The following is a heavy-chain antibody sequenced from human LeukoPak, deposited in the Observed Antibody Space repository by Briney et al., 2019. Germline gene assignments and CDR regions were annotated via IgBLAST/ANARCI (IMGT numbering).Heavy chain of an antibody. J-gene: IGHJ4*02. D-gene: IGHD3-22*01. Sequence: GGSLRLSCAVSGITLSNYGMSWVRQAPGKGLERVAGISDSGGSTNYADSVKGRFTISRDNPRNTLYLQMNSLRAEDTAVYFCAKRGVVIRVILVGFHKEAYYFDSWGQGALVTVSS. CDR2: ISDSGGST. CDR3: AKRGVVIRVILVGFHKEAYYFDS. V-gene: IGHV3-23*01. CDR1: GITLSNYG.